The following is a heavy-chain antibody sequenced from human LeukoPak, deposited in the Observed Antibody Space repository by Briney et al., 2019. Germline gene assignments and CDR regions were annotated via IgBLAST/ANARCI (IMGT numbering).Heavy chain of an antibody. V-gene: IGHV3-33*01. J-gene: IGHJ4*02. D-gene: IGHD2-2*02. CDR3: ARDVRVCSSTSCYTSYYFDY. CDR1: GFTFSSYG. Sequence: PGGSLRLSCAASGFTFSSYGMHWVRQAPGKGLEWVAVIWYDGSNKYYADSVKGRFTISRDNSKNTLYLQMNSLRAEDTAVYYCARDVRVCSSTSCYTSYYFDYWGQGTLVTVSS. CDR2: IWYDGSNK.